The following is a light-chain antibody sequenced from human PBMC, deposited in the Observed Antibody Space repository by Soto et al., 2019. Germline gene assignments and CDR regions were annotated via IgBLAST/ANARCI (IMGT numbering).Light chain of an antibody. J-gene: IGKJ1*01. CDR1: QIVSSN. V-gene: IGKV3-15*01. CDR3: QQYNNWPPWT. Sequence: EIVMTQSPANLSVSPGERATLSCRASQIVSSNLAWYQQQPGQAPRLLIYGASTRATGIPARFSGSGSGTEFTLTISSLQYEDVAVYYCQQYNNWPPWTFGQGTKVEIK. CDR2: GAS.